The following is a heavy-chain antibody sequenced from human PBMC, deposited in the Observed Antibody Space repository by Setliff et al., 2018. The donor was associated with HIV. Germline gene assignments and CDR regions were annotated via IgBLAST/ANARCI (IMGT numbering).Heavy chain of an antibody. CDR1: GGTFSSYG. V-gene: IGHV1-69*05. CDR2: STPILDTT. Sequence: SVKVSCKASGGTFSSYGITWVRQAPGQGLEWMGGSTPILDTTNYAQKFQGRVTITTDESTNTVYMELSSLRSDDTAVYYCARDGSYTIFGVVDFSYGMDVWGQGTTVTVS. CDR3: ARDGSYTIFGVVDFSYGMDV. D-gene: IGHD3-3*01. J-gene: IGHJ6*02.